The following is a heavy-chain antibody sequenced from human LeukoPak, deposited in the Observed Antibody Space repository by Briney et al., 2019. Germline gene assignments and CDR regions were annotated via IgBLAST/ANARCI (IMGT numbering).Heavy chain of an antibody. CDR3: ARGRLGVSGYKDYLDY. CDR1: GYILTNYG. Sequence: ASVKVSCSSSGYILTNYGIYWVRQAPGQGLEWMGWINTYNGETDHAQNFQGRVTMTTDTSTSIAYMDLRSLTSDDTAVYYCARGRLGVSGYKDYLDYWGQGTLVTVSS. V-gene: IGHV1-18*01. J-gene: IGHJ4*02. D-gene: IGHD5-12*01. CDR2: INTYNGET.